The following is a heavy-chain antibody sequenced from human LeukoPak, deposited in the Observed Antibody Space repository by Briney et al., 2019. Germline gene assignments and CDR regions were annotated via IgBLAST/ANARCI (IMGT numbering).Heavy chain of an antibody. Sequence: SQTLSLTCTVSSDSINSGNYYWNWIRQPAGKGLEWIGRIYSSGSTNYNPSLKSRVTISVDTSKNQFSLKLSSVTAADTAVYYCARYEAVAGVFDYWGQGALVTVSS. CDR2: IYSSGST. J-gene: IGHJ4*02. D-gene: IGHD6-19*01. CDR3: ARYEAVAGVFDY. CDR1: SDSINSGNYY. V-gene: IGHV4-61*02.